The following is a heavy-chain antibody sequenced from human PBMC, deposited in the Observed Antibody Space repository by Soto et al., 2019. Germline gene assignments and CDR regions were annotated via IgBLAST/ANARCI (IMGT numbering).Heavy chain of an antibody. CDR3: ARYAAGNRYDSLTGSFYGMDV. D-gene: IGHD3-9*01. V-gene: IGHV1-69*06. Sequence: QVQLVQSGAEVKKPGSSVKVSCKASGGTFSSYAISWVRQAPGQGLEWMGGIIPIFGTANYAKKFQGRVTITADKATSTAYTELSSLRSEEKAVYYCARYAAGNRYDSLTGSFYGMDVWGQGTTVTVSS. J-gene: IGHJ6*02. CDR1: GGTFSSYA. CDR2: IIPIFGTA.